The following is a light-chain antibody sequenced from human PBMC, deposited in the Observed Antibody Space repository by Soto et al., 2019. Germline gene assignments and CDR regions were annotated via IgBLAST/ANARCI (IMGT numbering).Light chain of an antibody. CDR2: DAS. J-gene: IGKJ4*01. CDR1: QTVSSD. CDR3: QQRSNWPPLT. V-gene: IGKV3-11*01. Sequence: MTQSPATLSVSPGERATLSCRANQTVSSDLAWYQQKPGQAPRLLIYDASNRATGIPARFSGSGSGTDFTLTISSLEPEDFAVYYCQQRSNWPPLTFGGGTKVDTK.